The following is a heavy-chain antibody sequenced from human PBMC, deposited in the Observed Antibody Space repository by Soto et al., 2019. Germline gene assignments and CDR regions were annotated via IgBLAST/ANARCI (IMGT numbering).Heavy chain of an antibody. J-gene: IGHJ5*02. CDR3: AREEGGGYDHRWFDP. D-gene: IGHD5-12*01. CDR2: IYYSGST. CDR1: GGSISSGGYY. V-gene: IGHV4-31*03. Sequence: QVQLQESGPGLVKPSQTLSLTCTVSGGSISSGGYYWSWIRQHPGKGLEWIGYIYYSGSTYYNPSLTSRVNISVDTSKNQCSLKLSSVTAADTAVYYCAREEGGGYDHRWFDPWGQGTLVTVSS.